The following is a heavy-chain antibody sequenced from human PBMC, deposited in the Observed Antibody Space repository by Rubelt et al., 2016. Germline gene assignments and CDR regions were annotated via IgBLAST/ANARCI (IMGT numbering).Heavy chain of an antibody. CDR2: ISSSSSYI. V-gene: IGHV3-21*01. CDR3: ARLNTGMSAMDV. CDR1: GFTFSSYS. Sequence: EVQQLESGGGLVKPGGSLRLSCAASGFTFSSYSMNWVRQAPGKGLEWVSSISSSSSYIYYADSVKGRFTISRDNAKNSLYLQMNSLRAEDTAVYYCARLNTGMSAMDVWGQGTTVTVSS. D-gene: IGHD1-14*01. J-gene: IGHJ6*02.